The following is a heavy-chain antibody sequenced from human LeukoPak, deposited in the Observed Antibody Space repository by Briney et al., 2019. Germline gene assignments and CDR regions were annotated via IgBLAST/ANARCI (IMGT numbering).Heavy chain of an antibody. J-gene: IGHJ4*02. CDR3: ARSPVRIAAPGRGFDY. D-gene: IGHD6-13*01. CDR2: IYYSGST. Sequence: KPSETLPLTCNVSGGSISTYYWIWIRQPPGKGLEWIGYIYYSGSTNYNPSLKSRVTISVDTSKSQFSLKLSSVTAADTAVYYCARSPVRIAAPGRGFDYWGQGTLVTVSS. CDR1: GGSISTYY. V-gene: IGHV4-59*01.